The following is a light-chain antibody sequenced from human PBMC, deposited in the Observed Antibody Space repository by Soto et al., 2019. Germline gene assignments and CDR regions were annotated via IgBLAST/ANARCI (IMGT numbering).Light chain of an antibody. J-gene: IGLJ2*01. CDR1: SSNIGAGYD. CDR3: QSYDSSLSVV. Sequence: QAVVTQPPSVSGAPGQRVTISCTGSSSNIGAGYDVHWYQQLPGTAPKILIYGNINRPSGVPDRFSGSKSGTSASLAITGPQHEVEADYYCQSYDSSLSVVFGGGTKVTVL. V-gene: IGLV1-40*01. CDR2: GNI.